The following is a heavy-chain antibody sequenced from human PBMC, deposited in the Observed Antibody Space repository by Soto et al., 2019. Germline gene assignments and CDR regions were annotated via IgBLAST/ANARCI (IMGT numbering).Heavy chain of an antibody. D-gene: IGHD6-19*01. J-gene: IGHJ4*02. CDR3: ARDILPGVAVAGTLDY. V-gene: IGHV1-3*01. CDR2: INAGNGNT. CDR1: GYTFTSYA. Sequence: QVQLVQSGAEVKKPGASVKVSCKASGYTFTSYAMHWVRQAPGQRLEWMGWINAGNGNTKYSQKFQGRVTSTRDTSASTAYMELSSLRSEDTAVYYCARDILPGVAVAGTLDYWGQGTLVTVSS.